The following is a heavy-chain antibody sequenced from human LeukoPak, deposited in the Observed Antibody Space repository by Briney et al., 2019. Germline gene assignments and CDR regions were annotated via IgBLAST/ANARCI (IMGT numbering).Heavy chain of an antibody. V-gene: IGHV4-31*03. CDR3: ARAPLEWLYLLDY. J-gene: IGHJ4*02. Sequence: SETLPLTCTVSGGSISSSSYYWSWIRQHPGKGLEWIGYIYYSGSTYYNPSLKSRVTISVDTSKNQFSLKLSSVTAADTAVYYCARAPLEWLYLLDYWGQGTLVTVSS. D-gene: IGHD3-3*01. CDR1: GGSISSSSYY. CDR2: IYYSGST.